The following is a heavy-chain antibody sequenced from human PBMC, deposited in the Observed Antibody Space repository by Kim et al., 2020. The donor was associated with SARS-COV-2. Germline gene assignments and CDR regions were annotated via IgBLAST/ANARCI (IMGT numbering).Heavy chain of an antibody. J-gene: IGHJ4*02. D-gene: IGHD3-22*01. CDR3: ARDAYDYDSSVGGDY. CDR1: GFTFSSYS. CDR2: ISSSSSYI. Sequence: GGSLRLSCAASGFTFSSYSMNWVRQAPGKGLEWVSSISSSSSYIYYADSVKGRFTISRDNAKNSLYLQMNSLRAEDTAVYYCARDAYDYDSSVGGDYWGQGTLVTVSS. V-gene: IGHV3-21*01.